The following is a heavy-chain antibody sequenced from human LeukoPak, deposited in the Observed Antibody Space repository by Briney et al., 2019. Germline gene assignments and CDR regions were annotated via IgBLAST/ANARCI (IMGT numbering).Heavy chain of an antibody. D-gene: IGHD3-10*01. Sequence: SGPTLVKPTQTLTLTCTISGFSLRTSGMCVSWIRQPPGKALEWLARIDWDDDKYYSTSLKTRLTISKDTSKNQVVLTMTNMDPVDTATYYCARIQGVGDEITVVYFDYWGQGTLVTVSS. CDR2: IDWDDDK. CDR1: GFSLRTSGMC. V-gene: IGHV2-70*11. J-gene: IGHJ4*02. CDR3: ARIQGVGDEITVVYFDY.